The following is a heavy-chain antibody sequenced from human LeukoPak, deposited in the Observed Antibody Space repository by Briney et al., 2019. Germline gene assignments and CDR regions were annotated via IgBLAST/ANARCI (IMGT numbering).Heavy chain of an antibody. V-gene: IGHV3-33*01. D-gene: IGHD3-16*01. CDR1: GFTFSSYG. J-gene: IGHJ4*02. CDR2: IWYGGSNK. Sequence: GGSLRLSCATSGFTFSSYGIHWVRQAPGKGLEWVAVIWYGGSNKYYADSVKGRFTISRDNSKNTLYLQMNSLRAEDTAVYHCARLMITFGGVIAPIDYWGQGTLVTVSS. CDR3: ARLMITFGGVIAPIDY.